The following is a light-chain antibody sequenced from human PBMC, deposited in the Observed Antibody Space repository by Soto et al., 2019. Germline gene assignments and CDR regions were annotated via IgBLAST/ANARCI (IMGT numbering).Light chain of an antibody. Sequence: DIQMTQSPSTLSASVGDRVTITCRASQTIGTWLAWYQQKPGKAPNLLIYKASTLESGVPSRFSGSGSGTEFTLTISSLRADDFATYYCQQYNDYSNFGGGTKVEIK. CDR3: QQYNDYSN. J-gene: IGKJ4*01. CDR1: QTIGTW. V-gene: IGKV1-5*03. CDR2: KAS.